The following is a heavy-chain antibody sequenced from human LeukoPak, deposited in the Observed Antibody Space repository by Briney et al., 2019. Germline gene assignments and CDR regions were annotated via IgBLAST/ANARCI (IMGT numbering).Heavy chain of an antibody. D-gene: IGHD1-26*01. CDR3: VRVPPGSGDLQR. J-gene: IGHJ4*02. CDR1: GFTFGSYS. V-gene: IGHV3-21*01. Sequence: GGSLRLSCAASGFTFGSYSLSWVRQAPGKGLEWVSTISSSSSYMYYAGSVEGRFTISRDNAENSLFLQMNSLRVEDTAVYYCVRVPPGSGDLQRWGQGTLVTVSS. CDR2: ISSSSSYM.